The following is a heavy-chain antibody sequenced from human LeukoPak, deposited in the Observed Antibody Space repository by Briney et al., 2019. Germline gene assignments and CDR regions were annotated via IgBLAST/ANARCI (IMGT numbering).Heavy chain of an antibody. CDR2: ISTRSNYI. CDR1: GFTFNSYS. J-gene: IGHJ5*02. Sequence: PGGSLRLSCAASGFTFNSYSMNWVRQAPGKGLEWVSSISTRSNYIYYADSVKGRFTISGDNAENSLYLQMNSPRAEDTAIYYCAKDRGDYTNWFDPWGQGTLVTVSS. V-gene: IGHV3-21*01. CDR3: AKDRGDYTNWFDP. D-gene: IGHD4-17*01.